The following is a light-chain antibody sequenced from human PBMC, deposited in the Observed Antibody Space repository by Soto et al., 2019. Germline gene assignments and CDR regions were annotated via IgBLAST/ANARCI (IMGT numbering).Light chain of an antibody. CDR1: QSISGW. Sequence: SHMSLSPSTLSASVGGRVTSTCRASQSISGWLAWYQQKPGKAPKLLIYDVSSLASGVPSRFSGSGSGTEFTLTISRLQPDDFAAYYCQHYGSYWVAFGHGTKVDIK. CDR3: QHYGSYWVA. J-gene: IGKJ1*01. CDR2: DVS. V-gene: IGKV1-5*01.